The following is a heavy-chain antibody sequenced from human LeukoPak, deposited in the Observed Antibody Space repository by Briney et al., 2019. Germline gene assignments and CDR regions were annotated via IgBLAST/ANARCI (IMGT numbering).Heavy chain of an antibody. CDR3: AKRHGDYFDY. CDR1: GFPFSSYA. J-gene: IGHJ4*02. CDR2: ISDSFRIT. V-gene: IGHV3-23*01. D-gene: IGHD4-17*01. Sequence: PGASLRLSCAASGFPFSSYAMSWVRQPPGKGLECVSTISDSFRITDNAGSVKGRFTISRDNSKNTLYLQMNTLRAEDTAVYYCAKRHGDYFDYWGQGTLVTVSS.